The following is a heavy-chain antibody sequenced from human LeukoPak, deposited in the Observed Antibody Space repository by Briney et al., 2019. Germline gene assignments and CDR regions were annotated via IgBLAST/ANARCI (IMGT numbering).Heavy chain of an antibody. CDR2: INNDGSTT. CDR1: GFTFTNYW. V-gene: IGHV3-74*01. CDR3: VRDGGYSFGF. D-gene: IGHD5-18*01. J-gene: IGHJ4*02. Sequence: PGGSLRLSCAASGFTFTNYWMHWVRQAPGKGLVWVSRINNDGSTTTYADSVKGRFTVSRDNAKNTLYLRMNSLRAEDTAVYCCVRDGGYSFGFWGQGTLVTVSS.